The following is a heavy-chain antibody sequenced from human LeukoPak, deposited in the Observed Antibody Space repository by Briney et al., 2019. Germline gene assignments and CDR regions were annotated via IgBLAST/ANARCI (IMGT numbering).Heavy chain of an antibody. V-gene: IGHV3-30*03. CDR3: ARDAYDSSGYPTKGYFDY. CDR1: GFTFSSYS. J-gene: IGHJ4*02. D-gene: IGHD3-22*01. Sequence: GGSLRLSCAASGFTFSSYSMNWVRQAPGKGLEWMAVISYDGSNKYYADSVKGRFTISRDNSKNTLYLQMNSLRAEDTAVYYCARDAYDSSGYPTKGYFDYWGQGTLVTVSS. CDR2: ISYDGSNK.